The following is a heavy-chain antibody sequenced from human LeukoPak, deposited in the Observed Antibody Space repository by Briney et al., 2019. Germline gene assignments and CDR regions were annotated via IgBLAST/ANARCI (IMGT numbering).Heavy chain of an antibody. CDR2: ISNSGST. CDR1: GGSISSHY. J-gene: IGHJ6*03. V-gene: IGHV4-59*11. D-gene: IGHD2-15*01. CDR3: GRAALVGYFSYYYMDV. Sequence: SETLSLTCTVSGGSISSHYWTWIRQSPVKGLEWIGDISNSGSTSYNPSLKSRVTISIDTSKNQFSLKLSSVTAADTAVYYCGRAALVGYFSYYYMDVWGKGTTVTVSS.